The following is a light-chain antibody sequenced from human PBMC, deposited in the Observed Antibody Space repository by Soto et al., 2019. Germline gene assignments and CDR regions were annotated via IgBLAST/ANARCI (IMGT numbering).Light chain of an antibody. V-gene: IGLV2-14*01. Sequence: QSVLTQPASVSGSPGQSITISCTGTSSDVGGYNYVSWYQQHPGKAPKLMIYEVSNRPSGVSNRFSGSKSGNTASLTISGLQAEDGADYYCSSYTSSSTVV. J-gene: IGLJ2*01. CDR3: SSYTSSSTVV. CDR2: EVS. CDR1: SSDVGGYNY.